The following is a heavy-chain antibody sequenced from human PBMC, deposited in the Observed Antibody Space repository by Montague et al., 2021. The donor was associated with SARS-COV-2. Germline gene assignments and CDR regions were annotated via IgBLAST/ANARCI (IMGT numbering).Heavy chain of an antibody. CDR3: AHKTGLRYFDWLFQTNPTGGYFDL. J-gene: IGHJ2*01. CDR2: IYWXDDK. V-gene: IGHV2-5*02. D-gene: IGHD3-9*01. Sequence: PALVKSTQTLTLTCTFSGFSLSTSGVGVGWIRQPPGKALEWLALIYWXDDKRYSPSLKSRLTITKDTSKNQVVLTMTNMDPVDTATYYCAHKTGLRYFDWLFQTNPTGGYFDLWGRGTLVTVSS. CDR1: GFSLSTSGVG.